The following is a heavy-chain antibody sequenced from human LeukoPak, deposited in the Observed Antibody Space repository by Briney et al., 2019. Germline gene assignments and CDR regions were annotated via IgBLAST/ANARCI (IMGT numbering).Heavy chain of an antibody. J-gene: IGHJ4*02. CDR2: ISYDGSNK. Sequence: GGSLRLSCAASGFTFSSYAMHWVRQAPGKGLEWVAVISYDGSNKYYADSVKGRFTISRDNSKNTLYLQMNSLRAEDTAVYYCARRYSNSWYSIDYWGQGTLVTVSS. CDR3: ARRYSNSWYSIDY. D-gene: IGHD6-13*01. V-gene: IGHV3-30-3*01. CDR1: GFTFSSYA.